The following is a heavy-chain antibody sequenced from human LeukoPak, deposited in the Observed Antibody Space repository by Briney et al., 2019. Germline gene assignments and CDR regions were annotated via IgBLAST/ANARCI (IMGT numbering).Heavy chain of an antibody. V-gene: IGHV3-66*01. Sequence: GGSLRLSCAASGTVSSNYMIWVRQAPGKRLEWVSVIYSGGSTYHADSVKGRFTISRDNSKNTLYLQMNSLRAEDTAVYYCARAGGGTIDYWGQGTLVTVPS. J-gene: IGHJ4*02. D-gene: IGHD1-26*01. CDR2: IYSGGST. CDR1: GTVSSNY. CDR3: ARAGGGTIDY.